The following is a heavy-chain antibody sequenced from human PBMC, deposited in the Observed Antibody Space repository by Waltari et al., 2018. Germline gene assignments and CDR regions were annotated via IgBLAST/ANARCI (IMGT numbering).Heavy chain of an antibody. D-gene: IGHD3-10*01. CDR2: INHSGST. CDR1: GGSFSGYY. Sequence: QVQLQQWGAGLLTPSETLSLTCAVYGGSFSGYYWSWIRQPPGKGLEWIGEINHSGSTNYNPSLKSRVTISVDTSKNQFSLKLSSVTAADTAVYYCARGYGSGSYATNWFDPWGQGTLVTVSS. J-gene: IGHJ5*02. CDR3: ARGYGSGSYATNWFDP. V-gene: IGHV4-34*01.